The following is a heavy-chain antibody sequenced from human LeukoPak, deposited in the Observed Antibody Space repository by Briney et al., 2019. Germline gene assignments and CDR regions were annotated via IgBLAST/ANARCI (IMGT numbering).Heavy chain of an antibody. Sequence: GGSLRLSCAASGFTFSDYYMSWIRQAPGKGLEWVSYISSSGSTIYYADSVKGRFTISRDNAKNSLYLQMNSLRAEDKAVYYCARDTPDAAYYYDSSGYYFFDYWGQGTLVTVSS. CDR3: ARDTPDAAYYYDSSGYYFFDY. V-gene: IGHV3-11*01. CDR1: GFTFSDYY. J-gene: IGHJ4*02. D-gene: IGHD3-22*01. CDR2: ISSSGSTI.